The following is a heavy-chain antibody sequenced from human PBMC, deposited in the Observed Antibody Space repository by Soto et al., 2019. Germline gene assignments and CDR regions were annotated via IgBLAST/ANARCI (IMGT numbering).Heavy chain of an antibody. Sequence: PSETLSLPCAVYGGFVSSGNYYWSWIRQPPGKGLEWIGEMSHSGGTHFNPSLKSRVTISVDTSKNQFSLKMSSVTAADTALYYCARVERGTATTVVDAFDIWGPGTMVTVSS. D-gene: IGHD1-1*01. CDR1: GGFVSSGNYY. CDR3: ARVERGTATTVVDAFDI. CDR2: MSHSGGT. V-gene: IGHV4-61*01. J-gene: IGHJ3*02.